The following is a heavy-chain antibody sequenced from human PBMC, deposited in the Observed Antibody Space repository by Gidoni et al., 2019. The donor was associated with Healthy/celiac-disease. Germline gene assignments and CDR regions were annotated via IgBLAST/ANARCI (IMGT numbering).Heavy chain of an antibody. CDR1: GGSISRGDYY. Sequence: QVQLQASGPGLVKPSQTLSLTCPVSGGSISRGDYYWSWIRQPPGKGLEWIGYIYYSGSTYYNPSLKSRVTISVDTSKNQFSLKLSSVTAADTAVYYCVLTSAWLHAYAFDIWGQGTMVTVSS. J-gene: IGHJ3*02. D-gene: IGHD3-16*01. CDR2: IYYSGST. V-gene: IGHV4-30-4*01. CDR3: VLTSAWLHAYAFDI.